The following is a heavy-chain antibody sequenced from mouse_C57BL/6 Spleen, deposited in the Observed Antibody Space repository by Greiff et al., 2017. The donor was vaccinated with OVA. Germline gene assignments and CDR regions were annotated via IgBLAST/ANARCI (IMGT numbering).Heavy chain of an antibody. CDR3: ARQGLYAMDY. Sequence: EVKLVESGGDLVKPGGSLKLSCAASGFTFSSYGMSWVRQTPDKRLEWVATISSGGSYTYYPDSVKGRFTISRDNAKNTLYLRISSLKSEDTAMYYCARQGLYAMDYWGQGTSVTVSS. V-gene: IGHV5-6*01. CDR2: ISSGGSYT. CDR1: GFTFSSYG. D-gene: IGHD3-1*01. J-gene: IGHJ4*01.